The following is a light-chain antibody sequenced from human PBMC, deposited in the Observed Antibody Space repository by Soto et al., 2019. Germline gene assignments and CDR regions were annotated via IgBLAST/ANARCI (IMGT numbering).Light chain of an antibody. Sequence: QAVVTQPPSVSGAPGQSVTISCNGSSSNIGAGYDVHWYQQLPGTAPKLLIYGNSNRPSGVPDRFSGSKSGTSASLAITGLQAEDEADYYCQSYDSSLSPVVCGGTKVTV. J-gene: IGLJ2*01. CDR1: SSNIGAGYD. CDR3: QSYDSSLSPV. CDR2: GNS. V-gene: IGLV1-40*01.